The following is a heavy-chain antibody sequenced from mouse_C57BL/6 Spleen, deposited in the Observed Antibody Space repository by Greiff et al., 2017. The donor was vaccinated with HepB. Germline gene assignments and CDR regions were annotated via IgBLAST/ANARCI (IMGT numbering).Heavy chain of an antibody. Sequence: VQLQQSGAELVKPGASVKISCKASGYAFSSYWMNWVKQRPGKGLEWIGQIYPGDGDTNYNEKFKGKATLTADKSSSTAYMQLSSLTSEDSAVYFCAREGYYGSSYAMDYWGQGTSVTVSS. V-gene: IGHV1-80*01. J-gene: IGHJ4*01. CDR2: IYPGDGDT. CDR1: GYAFSSYW. D-gene: IGHD1-1*01. CDR3: AREGYYGSSYAMDY.